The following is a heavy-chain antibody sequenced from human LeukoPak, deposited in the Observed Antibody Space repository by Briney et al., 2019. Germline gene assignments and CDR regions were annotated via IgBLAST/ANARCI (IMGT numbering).Heavy chain of an antibody. J-gene: IGHJ4*02. CDR3: ASGSYYGLGNFYTPFEY. D-gene: IGHD3-10*01. CDR1: GYTFTSYW. CDR2: IYPGDSDI. Sequence: GESLKISCKGSGYTFTSYWLGWVRQMPGKGLEWMGIIYPGDSDIRYSPSFQGQVTISADKSIRTAYLQWSSLKASDTAIYYCASGSYYGLGNFYTPFEYWGQGTMVTVS. V-gene: IGHV5-51*01.